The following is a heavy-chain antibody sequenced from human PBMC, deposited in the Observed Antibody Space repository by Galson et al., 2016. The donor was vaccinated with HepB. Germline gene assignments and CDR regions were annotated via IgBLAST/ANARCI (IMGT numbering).Heavy chain of an antibody. J-gene: IGHJ4*02. CDR1: GFTFSNSD. CDR2: IKGGDSST. D-gene: IGHD1-26*01. V-gene: IGHV3-23*01. CDR3: AKDSPIGVSYAASDF. Sequence: SLRLSCAASGFTFSNSDMSWVRQAPGKGLVWVSAIKGGDSSTYYADSVRGRFTISRDNSKNTLYLQMNSLRVEDTALYYCAKDSPIGVSYAASDFWGPGILVTVSS.